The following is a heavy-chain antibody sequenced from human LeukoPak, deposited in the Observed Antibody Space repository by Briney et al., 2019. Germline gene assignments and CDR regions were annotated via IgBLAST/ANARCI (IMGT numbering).Heavy chain of an antibody. CDR2: ISDSGST. J-gene: IGHJ4*02. Sequence: SETLSLTCVVSGGSLSTHHWSWIRQSPGRGLEWIGYISDSGSTNYNPSLKSRVTISVDTSKNQFSLKLSSVTAADTAVYYCARVWGNSYYFDYWGQGTLVTVSS. V-gene: IGHV4-59*11. CDR3: ARVWGNSYYFDY. CDR1: GGSLSTHH. D-gene: IGHD4-23*01.